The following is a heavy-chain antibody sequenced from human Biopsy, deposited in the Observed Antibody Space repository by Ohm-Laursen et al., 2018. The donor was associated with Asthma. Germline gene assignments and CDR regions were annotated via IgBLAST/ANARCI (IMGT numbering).Heavy chain of an antibody. V-gene: IGHV7-4-1*01. D-gene: IGHD5-12*01. CDR1: GYTFNSVA. J-gene: IGHJ4*01. CDR2: INTNSGTP. CDR3: TRAGSTFVAGY. Sequence: GASVKVSCKASGYTFNSVAVMWVRQAPGQGLEWMGWINTNSGTPTYVQGFSGRFVFSLDPSVTTAYLQIDSLRSEDTGVYYCTRAGSTFVAGYWGQGTLVTVSS.